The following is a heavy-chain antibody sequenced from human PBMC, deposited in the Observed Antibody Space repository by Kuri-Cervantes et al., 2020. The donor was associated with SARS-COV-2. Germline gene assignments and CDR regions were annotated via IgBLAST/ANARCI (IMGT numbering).Heavy chain of an antibody. Sequence: GSLRLSCAVYSGSFSNFYWSWIRQPPGKGLEWIGELDHSGRANYNPSLKSRVTISVDRSRNQFSLKLTSVTAADTAVYYCARASTSIYGVLIALFSSNAFDVWGQGTMVTVSS. D-gene: IGHD3-3*02. CDR2: LDHSGRA. CDR3: ARASTSIYGVLIALFSSNAFDV. CDR1: SGSFSNFY. J-gene: IGHJ3*01. V-gene: IGHV4-34*01.